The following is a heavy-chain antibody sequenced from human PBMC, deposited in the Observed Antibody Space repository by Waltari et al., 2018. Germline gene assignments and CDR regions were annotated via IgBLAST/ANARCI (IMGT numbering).Heavy chain of an antibody. Sequence: QVQLLESGPGLVASSQTLSLTCSVSGASIGTHKNYWTWIRQPAGKGLEWRGRVFGSGGSKYHPSLESRVTISFDTSKNQFSLKLTSVTAADTSTYYCATAPESFLNGYCMCPGCQVWESWGQG. V-gene: IGHV4-61*02. D-gene: IGHD2-15*01. CDR2: VFGSGGS. J-gene: IGHJ4*02. CDR1: GASIGTHKNY. CDR3: ATAPESFLNGYCMCPGCQVWES.